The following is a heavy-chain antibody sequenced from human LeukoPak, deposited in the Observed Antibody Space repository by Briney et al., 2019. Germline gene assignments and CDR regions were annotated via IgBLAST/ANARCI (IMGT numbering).Heavy chain of an antibody. CDR1: GFTFSTYA. Sequence: GRSLRLSCAASGFTFSTYAMSWVRQAPGKGLEWVSAISGSTGRTYYADSVKGRFTISRDNSKNTLYLQMNNLRAEDTAVYYCAPRVVGSAPFGYWGQGTLVTVSS. V-gene: IGHV3-23*01. CDR3: APRVVGSAPFGY. CDR2: ISGSTGRT. D-gene: IGHD2-15*01. J-gene: IGHJ4*02.